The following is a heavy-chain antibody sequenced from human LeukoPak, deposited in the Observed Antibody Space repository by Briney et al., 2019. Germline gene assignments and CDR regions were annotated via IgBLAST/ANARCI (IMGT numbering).Heavy chain of an antibody. D-gene: IGHD3-22*01. CDR3: AKLILISADD. V-gene: IGHV3-21*01. CDR1: GFTFSNYS. CDR2: ISSSSSHT. J-gene: IGHJ4*02. Sequence: GGYLRLYCVGSGFTFSNYSMNWVRQAPGKGLEWVSSISSSSSHTYYADSVKGRFTTSRDNAKNAVYLQMNSLTADDTAVYYCAKLILISADDWGQGTLVSVSS.